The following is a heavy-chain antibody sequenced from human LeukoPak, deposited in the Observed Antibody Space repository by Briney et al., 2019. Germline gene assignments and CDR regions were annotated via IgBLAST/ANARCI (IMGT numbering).Heavy chain of an antibody. Sequence: LSLTCTVSDGSISSDYWSWIRQPPGKGLEWVSYISSSGSTTHYADSVKGRFTISRDNAKKSLYLQMNSLRAEDTAVYYCARDNYDSSGYYFDWGQGTLVTVSS. J-gene: IGHJ4*02. D-gene: IGHD3-22*01. CDR1: DGSISSDY. CDR3: ARDNYDSSGYYFD. CDR2: ISSSGSTT. V-gene: IGHV3-11*04.